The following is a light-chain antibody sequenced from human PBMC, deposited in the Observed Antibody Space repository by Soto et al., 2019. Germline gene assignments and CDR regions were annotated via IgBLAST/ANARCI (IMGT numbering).Light chain of an antibody. CDR3: SSYTSSSTPV. Sequence: QSVLTQPASVSGSPGQSITTSCTGTSSDVGGYNYVSWYQQHPGKAPKLMIYDVSNRPSGVSNRFSGSKSGNTASLTISGLQAEDEADYYCSSYTSSSTPVFGGGT. J-gene: IGLJ3*02. CDR2: DVS. V-gene: IGLV2-14*01. CDR1: SSDVGGYNY.